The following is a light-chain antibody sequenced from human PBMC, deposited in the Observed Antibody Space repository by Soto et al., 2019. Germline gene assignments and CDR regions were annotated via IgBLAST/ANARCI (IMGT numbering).Light chain of an antibody. CDR3: QQYGNSPQT. V-gene: IGKV3-20*01. Sequence: EIVLTQSPGTLSLSQGETATLSCRASRSVSSNYLAWYQQRPGQAPRLLINRASNRATGIPDRFTGSGSGTDFTLTINRLEPADFAVYYCQQYGNSPQTFGQGTKVDIK. J-gene: IGKJ1*01. CDR2: RAS. CDR1: RSVSSNY.